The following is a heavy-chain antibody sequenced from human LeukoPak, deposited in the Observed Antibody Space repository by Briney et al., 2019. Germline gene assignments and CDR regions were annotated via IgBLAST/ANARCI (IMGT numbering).Heavy chain of an antibody. CDR1: GGTFSSYA. Sequence: GASVKVSCKASGGTFSSYAISWVRQAPGQGLEWMGGIIPIFGTANYAQKFQGRVTITADESTSTAYMELSSLRSEDTAVYYCATSAIILTAMVRGHYYYGMDVWGQGTTVTVSS. CDR2: IIPIFGTA. V-gene: IGHV1-69*13. CDR3: ATSAIILTAMVRGHYYYGMDV. D-gene: IGHD5-18*01. J-gene: IGHJ6*02.